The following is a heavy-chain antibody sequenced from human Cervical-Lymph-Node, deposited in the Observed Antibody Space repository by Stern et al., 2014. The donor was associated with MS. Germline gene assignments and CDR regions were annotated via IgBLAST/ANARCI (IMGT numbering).Heavy chain of an antibody. V-gene: IGHV7-4-1*02. CDR1: GYTFSSHA. CDR3: ARVPGATPTFDI. D-gene: IGHD1-26*01. J-gene: IGHJ3*02. Sequence: VQLVESGSELKKPGASVKISCKASGYTFSSHALNWVRQAPGHGLEWMGWINTHTGEPTHVPGFTGRFVFALDPSANTTYLQISNLKAEDTAVYYCARVPGATPTFDIWGQGTLLIVSS. CDR2: INTHTGEP.